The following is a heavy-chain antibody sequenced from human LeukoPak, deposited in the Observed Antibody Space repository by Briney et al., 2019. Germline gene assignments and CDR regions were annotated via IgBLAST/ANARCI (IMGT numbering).Heavy chain of an antibody. D-gene: IGHD2-15*01. CDR3: ARDIGCSGGSCQTYTDV. J-gene: IGHJ6*02. Sequence: PSQTLSLTCTVSGGSISSGSYYWSWIRQPAGKGLEWIGRIYTSGSTNYNPSLKSRVTISVDTSKNQFSPKLSSVTAADTAVYYCARDIGCSGGSCQTYTDVWGQGTTVTVSS. CDR2: IYTSGST. CDR1: GGSISSGSYY. V-gene: IGHV4-61*02.